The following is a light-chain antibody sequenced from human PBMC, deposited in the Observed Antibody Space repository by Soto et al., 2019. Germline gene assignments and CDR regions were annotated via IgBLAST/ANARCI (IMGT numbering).Light chain of an antibody. CDR3: AAWDDSLSGPV. Sequence: QSVLTQPPSASGTPGQRVTISCSGSNSNIGSNTVNWYQQLPGTAPKLLIYYDNLRPSGVPDRISGSKSGTSASLAISGLRSEDEADYYCAAWDDSLSGPVFGGGTKLTVL. CDR2: YDN. J-gene: IGLJ2*01. CDR1: NSNIGSNT. V-gene: IGLV1-44*01.